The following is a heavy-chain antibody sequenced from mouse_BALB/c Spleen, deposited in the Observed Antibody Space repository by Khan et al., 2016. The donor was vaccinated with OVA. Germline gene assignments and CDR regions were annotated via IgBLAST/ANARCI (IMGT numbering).Heavy chain of an antibody. D-gene: IGHD2-13*01. CDR2: IYPSDSYT. CDR1: GYTFTRYW. J-gene: IGHJ2*01. Sequence: QVQLQQPGAELVRPGASVKLSCKASGYTFTRYWISWVKQRPGQGLEWIGNIYPSDSYTNYNQQFKDKATLTVDKSSSTAYMQLSSPTSEDSAVYYCTRGDPGNFDYWGQGTTLTVSS. CDR3: TRGDPGNFDY. V-gene: IGHV1-69*02.